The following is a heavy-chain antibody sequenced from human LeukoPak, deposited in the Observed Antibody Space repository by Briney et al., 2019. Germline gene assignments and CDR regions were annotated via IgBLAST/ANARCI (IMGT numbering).Heavy chain of an antibody. CDR2: ISTGSSSI. J-gene: IGHJ4*02. Sequence: GGSLRLSCAASGFIFSDFSMNWVRQAPGKGLEWVSYISTGSSSINYADSVKGRFTISTDNAKNSLYLQMNSLRDEDTAVYYCARDLNWGFDYWGQGTLVTVSS. D-gene: IGHD7-27*01. CDR1: GFIFSDFS. V-gene: IGHV3-48*02. CDR3: ARDLNWGFDY.